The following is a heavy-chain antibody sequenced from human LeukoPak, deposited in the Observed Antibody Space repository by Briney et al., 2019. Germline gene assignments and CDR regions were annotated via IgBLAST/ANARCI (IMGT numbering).Heavy chain of an antibody. V-gene: IGHV3-23*01. CDR1: GLTFSSYA. CDR2: MSGSGGST. CDR3: AKDSLIVVVVAATGLPDY. Sequence: GGSLRLSCAASGLTFSSYAMSWVRQAPGKGLEWVSAMSGSGGSTYYADSVKGRFTISRDNSKNTLYLQMNSLRAEDTAVYYCAKDSLIVVVVAATGLPDYWGQGTLVTVSS. D-gene: IGHD2-15*01. J-gene: IGHJ4*02.